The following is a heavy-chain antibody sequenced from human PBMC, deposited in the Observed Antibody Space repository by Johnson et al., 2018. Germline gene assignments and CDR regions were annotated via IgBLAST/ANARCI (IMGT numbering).Heavy chain of an antibody. D-gene: IGHD3-10*01. V-gene: IGHV3-15*07. CDR3: TTVGITMVRGVSQVGYYYRDV. Sequence: VQLVQSGGGLVKPGGSLRLSCAASGFTFSNAWMNWVRQAPGKGLEWVGRIKSKTDGGTTDYAAPVKGRFTISRDDSKNTLYLQMNSLKTEDTAVYYGTTVGITMVRGVSQVGYYYRDVWGKGTTVTVSS. J-gene: IGHJ6*03. CDR1: GFTFSNAW. CDR2: IKSKTDGGTT.